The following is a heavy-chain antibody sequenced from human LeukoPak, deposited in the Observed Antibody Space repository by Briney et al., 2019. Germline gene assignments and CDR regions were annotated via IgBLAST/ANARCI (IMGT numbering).Heavy chain of an antibody. CDR1: GFTFSSYG. Sequence: GGSLRLSXAASGFTFSSYGMHWVRQAPGKGLEWVAVIWYDGSNKYYADSVKGRFTISRDNSKNTLYLQMNSLRAEDTAVYYCATGDPAMDVWGKGTTVTVSS. D-gene: IGHD7-27*01. V-gene: IGHV3-33*01. CDR3: ATGDPAMDV. CDR2: IWYDGSNK. J-gene: IGHJ6*03.